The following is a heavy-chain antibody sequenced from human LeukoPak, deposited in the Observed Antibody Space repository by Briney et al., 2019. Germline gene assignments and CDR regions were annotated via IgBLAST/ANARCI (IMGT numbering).Heavy chain of an antibody. CDR2: ISAYNGNT. Sequence: ASVKVSCKASGYTFTSYGISWVRQAPGQGLEWMGWISAYNGNTNYAQKLQGRVTMTTDTSTSTAYMELRSLRSDDTAVYYCASTTQWLASGGNPYFDYWGQGTLVTVSS. J-gene: IGHJ4*02. V-gene: IGHV1-18*01. CDR3: ASTTQWLASGGNPYFDY. CDR1: GYTFTSYG. D-gene: IGHD6-19*01.